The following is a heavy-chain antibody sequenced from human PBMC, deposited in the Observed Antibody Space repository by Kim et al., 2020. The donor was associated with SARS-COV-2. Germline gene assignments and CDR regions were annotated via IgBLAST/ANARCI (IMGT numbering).Heavy chain of an antibody. Sequence: SVTGRFTIPRDNAKNSLYLQMNSLIAKDTAVYYCAREAPYYYDSSGGDYWGQGTLVTVSS. D-gene: IGHD3-22*01. V-gene: IGHV3-21*01. CDR3: AREAPYYYDSSGGDY. J-gene: IGHJ4*02.